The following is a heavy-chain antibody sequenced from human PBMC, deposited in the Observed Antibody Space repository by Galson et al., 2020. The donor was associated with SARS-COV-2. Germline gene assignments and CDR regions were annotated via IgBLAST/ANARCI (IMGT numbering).Heavy chain of an antibody. J-gene: IGHJ3*02. CDR2: ISHSGGT. Sequence: SETLSLTCAVSGTSIRSGSYPWNWIRQPPGKGLEWIGYISHSGGTYYNPSLKSRVTISGDRSKNQFSLRLSSVTAADTAVYYCARLHYGEYAPEAFDIWGPGTRVTVAS. D-gene: IGHD4-17*01. V-gene: IGHV4-30-2*01. CDR1: GTSIRSGSYP. CDR3: ARLHYGEYAPEAFDI.